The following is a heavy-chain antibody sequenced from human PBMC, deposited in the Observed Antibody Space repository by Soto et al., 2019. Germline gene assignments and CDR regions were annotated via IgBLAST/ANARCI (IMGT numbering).Heavy chain of an antibody. Sequence: GESLKISCKGSGYSFTSYWIGWVRQMPGKGLEWMGIIYPGDSDTRYSPSFQGQVTISADKSISTAYLQWSSLKASDTAMYYCARLRAARPGYYYYGMDVWGQGTTVTVSS. D-gene: IGHD6-6*01. V-gene: IGHV5-51*01. CDR2: IYPGDSDT. CDR1: GYSFTSYW. CDR3: ARLRAARPGYYYYGMDV. J-gene: IGHJ6*02.